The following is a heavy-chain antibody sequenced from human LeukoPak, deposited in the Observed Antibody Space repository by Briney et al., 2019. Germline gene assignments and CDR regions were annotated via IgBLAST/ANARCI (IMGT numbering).Heavy chain of an antibody. CDR3: ARDTTLFRWFDP. V-gene: IGHV4-30-4*08. CDR1: GGSISSGDYY. CDR2: IYHSGST. J-gene: IGHJ5*02. D-gene: IGHD2-21*01. Sequence: SETLSLTGTVSGGSISSGDYYWSWIRQPPGKGLEWIGYIYHSGSTYYNPSLKSRVTISVDTSKNQFSLKLSSVTAADTAVYYCARDTTLFRWFDPWGQGTLVTVSS.